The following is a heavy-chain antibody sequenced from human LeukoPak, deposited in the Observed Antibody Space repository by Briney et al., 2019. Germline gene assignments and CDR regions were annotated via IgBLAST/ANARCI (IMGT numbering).Heavy chain of an antibody. CDR1: GGSISSYY. CDR2: IYHSGST. D-gene: IGHD6-13*01. V-gene: IGHV4-59*01. CDR3: ARGGTVAAGTMTL. J-gene: IGHJ4*02. Sequence: KSSETLSLTCTVSGGSISSYYWSWIRQPPGKGLVWIGYIYHSGSTNYNPSLKSRVTISIDTSKNQFSLKMSSVTAADTAVYYCARGGTVAAGTMTLWGQGTLVTVSS.